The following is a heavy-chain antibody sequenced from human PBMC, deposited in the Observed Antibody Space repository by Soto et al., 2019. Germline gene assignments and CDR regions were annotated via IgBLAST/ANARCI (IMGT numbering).Heavy chain of an antibody. D-gene: IGHD3-3*01. CDR1: GGSISSYY. J-gene: IGHJ4*02. CDR3: AGTPRGRSRDY. V-gene: IGHV4-59*01. Sequence: SETLSLTCTVSGGSISSYYWSWIRQPPGKELEWIGYIYYSGSTNYNPSLKSRVTIPVDTSMNQFSLELSSVTAADTAVYYCAGTPRGRSRDYWGQGTLVTVSS. CDR2: IYYSGST.